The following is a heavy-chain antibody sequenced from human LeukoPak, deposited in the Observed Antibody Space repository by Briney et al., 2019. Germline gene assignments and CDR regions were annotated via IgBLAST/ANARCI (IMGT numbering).Heavy chain of an antibody. D-gene: IGHD4-17*01. CDR3: ARGYGSTVTTYFDY. Sequence: PSETLSLTCTVSGYFIRSGFYWGWIRQPPGKGLEWIGEINHSGSTNYNPSLKSRVTISVDTSKNQFSLKLSSVTAADTAVYYCARGYGSTVTTYFDYWGQGTLVTVSS. J-gene: IGHJ4*02. CDR1: GYFIRSGFY. V-gene: IGHV4-38-2*02. CDR2: INHSGST.